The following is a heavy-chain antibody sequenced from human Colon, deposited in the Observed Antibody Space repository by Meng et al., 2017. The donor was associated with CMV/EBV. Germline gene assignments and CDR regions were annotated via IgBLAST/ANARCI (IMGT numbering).Heavy chain of an antibody. Sequence: GGSLRLSCAASGFTFSNYWMSWVRQAPGKGLEWVANIKQDGSEKYYVDSVKGRFTISRDNAKNSLYLQMNSLRAEDTAVYYCARNEKSSRRLPYDYWGQGTLVTVSS. CDR2: IKQDGSEK. V-gene: IGHV3-7*01. CDR3: ARNEKSSRRLPYDY. J-gene: IGHJ4*02. CDR1: GFTFSNYW. D-gene: IGHD2-2*01.